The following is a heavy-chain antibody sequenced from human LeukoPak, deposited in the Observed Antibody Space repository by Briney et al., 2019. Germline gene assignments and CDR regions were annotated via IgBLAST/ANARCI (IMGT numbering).Heavy chain of an antibody. Sequence: PGGSLRLSCAASGFTFSSYSMNWVRQAPGKGLEWVSSISSSSSYIYYADSVKGRFTISRDNAKNSLYLQMNSLRAEDTAVYYCARDPRRGDILTGYYRGYFDLWGRGTLVTVSS. CDR3: ARDPRRGDILTGYYRGYFDL. V-gene: IGHV3-21*01. J-gene: IGHJ2*01. CDR1: GFTFSSYS. CDR2: ISSSSSYI. D-gene: IGHD3-9*01.